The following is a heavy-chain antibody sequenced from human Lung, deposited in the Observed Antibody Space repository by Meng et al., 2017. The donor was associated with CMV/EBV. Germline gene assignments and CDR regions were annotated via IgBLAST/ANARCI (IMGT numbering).Heavy chain of an antibody. CDR1: GFDFRSFT. Sequence: GESLKISCSASGFDFRSFTMHWVRQAPGKGLEWVAVLSYDGRIEFYAESVKGRFTISRDNSKNTLFLQMNSLRREDTAVYYCARGLLEVRYWGQGTLVTGSS. CDR3: ARGLLEVRY. V-gene: IGHV3-30*04. D-gene: IGHD1-1*01. CDR2: LSYDGRIE. J-gene: IGHJ4*02.